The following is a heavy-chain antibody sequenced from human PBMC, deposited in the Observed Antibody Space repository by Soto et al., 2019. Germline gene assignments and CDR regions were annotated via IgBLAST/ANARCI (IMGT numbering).Heavy chain of an antibody. J-gene: IGHJ4*02. CDR2: IYYSGST. CDR3: AKAVGELNYFDY. CDR1: GGSISSYY. V-gene: IGHV4-59*08. Sequence: SETLSLTCTVSGGSISSYYWSWIRQPPGKGLEWIGYIYYSGSTNYNPSLKSRVTISVDTSKNQCSLKLSSVTAADTAVYYCAKAVGELNYFDYWGQGTLVTVSS. D-gene: IGHD3-16*01.